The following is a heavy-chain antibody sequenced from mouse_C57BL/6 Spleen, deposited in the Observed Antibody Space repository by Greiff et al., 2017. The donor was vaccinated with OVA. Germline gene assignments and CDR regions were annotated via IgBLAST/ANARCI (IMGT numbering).Heavy chain of an antibody. J-gene: IGHJ2*01. CDR2: IRNKANGYTT. V-gene: IGHV7-3*01. Sequence: EVKLVESGGGLVQPGGSLSLSCAASGFTFTDYYMSWVRQPPGKALEWLGFIRNKANGYTTEYSASVKGRFTISRDNSQSILYLQMNALRAKDSATYYCARSLNGAYFDYWGQGTTLTVSS. CDR1: GFTFTDYY. D-gene: IGHD3-1*01. CDR3: ARSLNGAYFDY.